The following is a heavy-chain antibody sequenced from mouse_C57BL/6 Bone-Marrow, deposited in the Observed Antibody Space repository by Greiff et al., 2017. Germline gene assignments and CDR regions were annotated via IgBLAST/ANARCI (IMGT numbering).Heavy chain of an antibody. J-gene: IGHJ4*01. V-gene: IGHV1-54*01. Sequence: QVQLQQSGAELVRPGTSVKVSCKASGYAFTNYLIEWVKQRPGQGLEWIGVINPGRGGTNYNEKFKGKATLTADKSSSTAYMQLSSLTSEDSAVYFCAREGITSGAMDYWGQGTTVTVSS. CDR2: INPGRGGT. CDR1: GYAFTNYL. CDR3: AREGITSGAMDY. D-gene: IGHD3-1*01.